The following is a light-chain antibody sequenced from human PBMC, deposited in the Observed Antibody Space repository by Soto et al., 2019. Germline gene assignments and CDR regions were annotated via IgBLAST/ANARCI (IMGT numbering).Light chain of an antibody. CDR2: ESS. Sequence: QSVLTQPASVSGSPGQSITISCTGTSGDVGTYNLVSWYQHHPGKAPQLMIYESSKRPSGVSDRFSGSRSGNTASLTVSGLQAEDEADYYCCSFAHRSTLVFGGGTKVTVL. J-gene: IGLJ3*02. CDR1: SGDVGTYNL. V-gene: IGLV2-23*01. CDR3: CSFAHRSTLV.